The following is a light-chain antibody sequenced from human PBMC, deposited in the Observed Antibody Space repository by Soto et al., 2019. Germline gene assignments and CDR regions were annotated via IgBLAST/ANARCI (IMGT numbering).Light chain of an antibody. J-gene: IGLJ1*01. CDR1: SSDVGGYNY. V-gene: IGLV2-14*01. CDR3: CSYTTSNTRQIV. CDR2: DVS. Sequence: QSLLTQPASVSGSPGQSITISWTGTSSDVGGYNYVSWYQQQPGKAPKFMIYDVSNRPSGVSNRFSGSKSGNTASLTISGLQAEDEADYYCCSYTTSNTRQIVFGTGTKVTVL.